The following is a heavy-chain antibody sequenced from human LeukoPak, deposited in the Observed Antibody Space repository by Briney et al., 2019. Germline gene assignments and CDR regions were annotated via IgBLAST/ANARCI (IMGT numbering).Heavy chain of an antibody. Sequence: GGSLRLSCAASGFTFSSYGMHWVRQAPGKGLEWVAVISYEGSKKYYADSVKGRFTISRANSKNTLYLQMNSLRAEDTAVYYCAKGFPIDADYGDYGGSWFDPWGQGTLVTVSS. CDR1: GFTFSSYG. J-gene: IGHJ5*02. D-gene: IGHD4-17*01. CDR3: AKGFPIDADYGDYGGSWFDP. CDR2: ISYEGSKK. V-gene: IGHV3-30*18.